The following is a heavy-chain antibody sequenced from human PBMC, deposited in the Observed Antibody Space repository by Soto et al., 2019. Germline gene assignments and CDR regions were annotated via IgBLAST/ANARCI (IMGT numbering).Heavy chain of an antibody. CDR3: AKDFTHPFDY. CDR1: GFTFNNYA. V-gene: IGHV3-23*01. CDR2: ISGSGDST. J-gene: IGHJ4*02. Sequence: GGSLRLSCAASGFTFNNYAMSWVRQGPGKGLEWVSAISGSGDSTYYADSVKGRFTISRDNSKNTLHLQMNSLRADDTAVYYCAKDFTHPFDYWGQGTVVTVSS.